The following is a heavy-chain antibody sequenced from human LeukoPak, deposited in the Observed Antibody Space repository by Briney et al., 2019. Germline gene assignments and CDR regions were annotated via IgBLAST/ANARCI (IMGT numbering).Heavy chain of an antibody. CDR3: ARDLEAINIVPAAACDY. CDR1: GGTFSSYT. Sequence: SVKVSCKASGGTFSSYTISWVRQAPGQGLEWMGRIIPILGIANYAQKSQGRVTITADKSTSTAYMELSSLRSEDTAVYYCARDLEAINIVPAAACDYWGQGTLVTVSS. CDR2: IIPILGIA. J-gene: IGHJ4*02. D-gene: IGHD2-2*01. V-gene: IGHV1-69*04.